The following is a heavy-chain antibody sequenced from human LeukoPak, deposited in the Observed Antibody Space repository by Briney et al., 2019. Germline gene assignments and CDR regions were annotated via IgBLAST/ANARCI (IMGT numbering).Heavy chain of an antibody. J-gene: IGHJ4*02. V-gene: IGHV5-51*01. CDR2: IYPGDSVT. CDR3: ARRGDGYNLNFDY. Sequence: GESLKIPCKGPGYTFTSYWIGWVRQMPGKGLEWMGIIYPGDSVTRYSPSFQGQVTISADKSISTAYLQWSSLRASDTAMYYCARRGDGYNLNFDYWGQGTLVTVSS. CDR1: GYTFTSYW. D-gene: IGHD5-24*01.